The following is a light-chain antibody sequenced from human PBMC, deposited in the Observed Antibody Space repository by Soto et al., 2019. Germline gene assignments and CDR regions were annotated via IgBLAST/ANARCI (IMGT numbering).Light chain of an antibody. CDR1: SSNIGSSN. CDR3: GAWDGSLKFSV. CDR2: DNN. V-gene: IGLV1-44*01. J-gene: IGLJ1*01. Sequence: QSVLTQPPSASGTPGQRVTISCSGSSSNIGSSNVNWYQQLPGTAPKLLIYDNNKRPSGTPDRFSGSKSGTSATLGISGLQTGDEADYYCGAWDGSLKFSVFGTGTKVTVL.